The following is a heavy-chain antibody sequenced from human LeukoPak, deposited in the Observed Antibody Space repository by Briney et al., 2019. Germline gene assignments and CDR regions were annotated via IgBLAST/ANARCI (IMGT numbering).Heavy chain of an antibody. Sequence: SETLSLTCTVSGGSISSSSYYWGWIRQPPGKGLEWIGSIYYSGSTYYNPSLKSRVTISVDTSKNQFSLKLSSVTAADTAVYYCARVRRGYSSGWYTLVFSYFDYWGQGTLVTVSP. CDR2: IYYSGST. CDR3: ARVRRGYSSGWYTLVFSYFDY. J-gene: IGHJ4*02. V-gene: IGHV4-39*07. D-gene: IGHD6-19*01. CDR1: GGSISSSSYY.